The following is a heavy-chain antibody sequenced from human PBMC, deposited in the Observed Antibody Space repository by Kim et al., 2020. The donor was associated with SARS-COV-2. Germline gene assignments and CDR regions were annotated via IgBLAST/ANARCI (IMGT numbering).Heavy chain of an antibody. CDR2: INVVTSKT. Sequence: ASVKVSCKASGYSFTDYAIHWVRQAPGQRLEWMGWINVVTSKTTYSQKFQDRVTITSDTSASIVYMELSNLRSEDTAVYYCGRDRLVRLQSYSYNYYGMDVWGQGTTVTVSS. V-gene: IGHV1-3*01. D-gene: IGHD3-16*01. J-gene: IGHJ6*02. CDR1: GYSFTDYA. CDR3: GRDRLVRLQSYSYNYYGMDV.